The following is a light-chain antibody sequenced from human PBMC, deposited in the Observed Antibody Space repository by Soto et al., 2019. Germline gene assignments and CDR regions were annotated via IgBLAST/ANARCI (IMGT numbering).Light chain of an antibody. Sequence: EIVLTQSPGTLSSSPGERVTLSCRASQSVSSSYLAWYQQKPGQAPRLLIYDASSRATGIPDRFSGSGSGTDFTLTISRLESEDFAVYYCQQYGGSPWTFGQGTKVEIK. CDR3: QQYGGSPWT. CDR1: QSVSSSY. J-gene: IGKJ1*01. CDR2: DAS. V-gene: IGKV3-20*01.